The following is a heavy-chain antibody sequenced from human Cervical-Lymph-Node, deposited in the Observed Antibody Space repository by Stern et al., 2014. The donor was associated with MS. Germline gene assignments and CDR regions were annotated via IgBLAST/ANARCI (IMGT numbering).Heavy chain of an antibody. Sequence: VQLVESGGGVAQPGRSQRLSCAASGFTFSNYGMHWARQAPGKGLEWVAFIWFDGSNAYYSASVKGRFTISRDNSKSTLYLQMNSLRAEDTAVYYCARALQLKSGHNWFDPWGQGTLVTVSS. V-gene: IGHV3-33*01. D-gene: IGHD6-13*01. J-gene: IGHJ5*02. CDR2: IWFDGSNA. CDR3: ARALQLKSGHNWFDP. CDR1: GFTFSNYG.